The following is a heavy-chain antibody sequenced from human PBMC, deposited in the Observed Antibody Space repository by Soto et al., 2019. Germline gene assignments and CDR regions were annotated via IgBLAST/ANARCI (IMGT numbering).Heavy chain of an antibody. J-gene: IGHJ6*02. CDR2: ISSSGDTI. CDR1: GFRVSDYY. CDR3: ARTVRPRGMYV. Sequence: QVQLVESGGGLVKPGGSLRLSCAASGFRVSDYYMSWIRQAPGKGLEWVSYISSSGDTIYYADSVVGRFTISRDNAKNSLYLHMDSLRAEDTAVYYCARTVRPRGMYVWGQGTTVTVSS. V-gene: IGHV3-11*01.